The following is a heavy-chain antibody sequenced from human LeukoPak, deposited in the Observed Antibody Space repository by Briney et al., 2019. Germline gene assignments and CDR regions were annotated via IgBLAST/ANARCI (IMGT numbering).Heavy chain of an antibody. CDR2: IYYSGST. CDR1: GGSISSYY. CDR3: ASDSPDSSGYNPLGY. Sequence: SETPFLTCTVSGGSISSYYWSWIRQPPGKGLEWIGYIYYSGSTNYNPSLKSRVTISVDTSKNQFSLKLSSVTAADTAVYYCASDSPDSSGYNPLGYWGQGTLVTVSS. J-gene: IGHJ4*02. V-gene: IGHV4-59*08. D-gene: IGHD3-22*01.